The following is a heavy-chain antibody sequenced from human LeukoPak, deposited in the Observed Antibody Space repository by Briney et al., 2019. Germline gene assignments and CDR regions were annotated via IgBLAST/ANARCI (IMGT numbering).Heavy chain of an antibody. V-gene: IGHV4-39*07. CDR3: ARASGYYPFDY. CDR1: GGSISGGIYR. CDR2: IHYRERT. J-gene: IGHJ4*02. D-gene: IGHD3-22*01. Sequence: SETLSLTCTVSGGSISGGIYRWGWIRQPPGKGLEWIGNIHYRERTYYHPSLKSRVTISVDTSKNQFSLKLSSVTAADTAVYYCARASGYYPFDYWGQGTLVTVSS.